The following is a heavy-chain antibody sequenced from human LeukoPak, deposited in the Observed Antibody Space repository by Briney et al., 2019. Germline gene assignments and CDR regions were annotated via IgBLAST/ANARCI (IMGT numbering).Heavy chain of an antibody. Sequence: GGSLRLSCAPSGFTFSNYAMSWVRQAPGKGLEWVSVIYSGGSTYYADSVKRRFTISRDNSKNTLYLQMNSLRDEHTAVYLFAGTVGVDAVEICGQRTMGTVSS. CDR3: AGTVGVDAVEI. V-gene: IGHV3-53*01. CDR2: IYSGGST. D-gene: IGHD1-26*01. CDR1: GFTFSNYA. J-gene: IGHJ3*02.